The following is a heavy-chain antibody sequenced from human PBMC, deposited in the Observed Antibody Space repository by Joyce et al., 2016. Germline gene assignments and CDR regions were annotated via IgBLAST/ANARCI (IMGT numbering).Heavy chain of an antibody. Sequence: EVQLVQSGAGVKKPGESLNISCKGSGYTFTNYWIVWVRQMPGKGLEWMGTIYPDDSDTTYSPSFEGHVTISADKSISTAYLQLRSLKSSDTAWYYCASGIDVAGDGYDVWGQGTLVTVSA. J-gene: IGHJ3*01. CDR1: GYTFTNYW. D-gene: IGHD6-19*01. CDR3: ASGIDVAGDGYDV. CDR2: IYPDDSDT. V-gene: IGHV5-51*01.